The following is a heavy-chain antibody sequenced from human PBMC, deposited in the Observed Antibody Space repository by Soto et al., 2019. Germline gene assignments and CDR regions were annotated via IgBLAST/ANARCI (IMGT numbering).Heavy chain of an antibody. CDR3: ARLLYDTSGYRYFDF. Sequence: GESLKISCKASGYSFSSYWIGWVRQIPGKGLEWMGIIFPDDSETRYSPSLQGKVSISVDKSITTAYLQWSSLKASDTAMYYCARLLYDTSGYRYFDFWGQGTLVTVSS. D-gene: IGHD3-22*01. J-gene: IGHJ4*02. CDR2: IFPDDSET. CDR1: GYSFSSYW. V-gene: IGHV5-51*01.